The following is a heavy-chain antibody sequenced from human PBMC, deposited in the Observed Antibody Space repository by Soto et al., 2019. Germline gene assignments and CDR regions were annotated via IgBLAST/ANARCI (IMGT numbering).Heavy chain of an antibody. CDR2: FYYSGST. CDR3: ARAGIWFGSRLDY. D-gene: IGHD3-10*01. V-gene: IGHV4-59*01. J-gene: IGHJ4*02. CDR1: GGSMISYY. Sequence: SETLSLTCTVSGGSMISYYWSWIRQPPGRGLEWIGYFYYSGSTNYNPSLKSRVTISVDTSKNQFSLELNSVTAADTAIYYWARAGIWFGSRLDYWGQGTRVTVSS.